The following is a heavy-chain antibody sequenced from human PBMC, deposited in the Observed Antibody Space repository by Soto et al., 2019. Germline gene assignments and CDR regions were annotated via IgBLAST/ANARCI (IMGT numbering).Heavy chain of an antibody. V-gene: IGHV1-46*01. CDR2: INPNGGST. J-gene: IGHJ4*02. CDR3: ARTYSSSAGSDY. CDR1: GYTFTHYY. Sequence: QVQLVQSGAEVKKPGASVKVSCKASGYTFTHYYMHWVRQAPGQGLEWMGIINPNGGSTSYAQKFQGRVTMPRDTSTSTVYGELTGLRSEDTAVYFCARTYSSSAGSDYWGQGTLVTVSS. D-gene: IGHD6-6*01.